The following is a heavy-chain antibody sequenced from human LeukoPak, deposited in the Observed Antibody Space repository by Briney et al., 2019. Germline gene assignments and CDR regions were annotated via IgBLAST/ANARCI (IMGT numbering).Heavy chain of an antibody. CDR2: TYYRSKWYN. Sequence: SQTLSLTRAFSGDSVSSSSADWNWIRQSPSRSLEWLGRTYYRSKWYNDYAVSVKSRITINQDTSKNQFPLQLNSVTPEETAVYYCGRDPIVVIGAFDIWGQGTMVTVSS. J-gene: IGHJ3*02. V-gene: IGHV6-1*01. CDR3: GRDPIVVIGAFDI. CDR1: GDSVSSSSAD. D-gene: IGHD3-22*01.